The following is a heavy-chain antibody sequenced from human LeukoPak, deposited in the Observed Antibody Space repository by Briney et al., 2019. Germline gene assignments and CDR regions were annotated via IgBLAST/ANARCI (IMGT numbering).Heavy chain of an antibody. CDR2: ISGGGGGT. J-gene: IGHJ4*02. CDR3: ATKRSNDWLMGY. D-gene: IGHD3-9*01. V-gene: IGHV3-23*01. CDR1: GFTFSSYG. Sequence: GGSLRLSCAASGFTFSSYGMSWVRQAPGKGLEWVSTISGGGGGTYYADSVKGRFTISRDSSKNTLYLQMNSLRAEDTAVYYCATKRSNDWLMGYWGQGTLVTVSS.